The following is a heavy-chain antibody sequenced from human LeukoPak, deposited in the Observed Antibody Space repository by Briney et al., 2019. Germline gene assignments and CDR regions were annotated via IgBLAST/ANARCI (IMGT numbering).Heavy chain of an antibody. D-gene: IGHD6-25*01. CDR1: GYRVTSYW. V-gene: IGHV5-51*01. CDR2: IYPADSDI. Sequence: GEPLKISCKGSGYRVTSYWIGWVRQIPGKGLEWMAIIYPADSDIRYSPSFQGQVTISADKSISIAYLQWSSLKASDTAMYYCARSLTAAAGDYWGQGTLVTVSS. J-gene: IGHJ4*02. CDR3: ARSLTAAAGDY.